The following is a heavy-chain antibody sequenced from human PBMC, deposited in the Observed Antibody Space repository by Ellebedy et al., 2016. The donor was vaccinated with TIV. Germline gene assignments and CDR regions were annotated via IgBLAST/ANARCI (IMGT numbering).Heavy chain of an antibody. CDR1: GGSFSGYY. CDR2: ITDSGTT. D-gene: IGHD3-10*01. Sequence: SETLSLXCAVYGGSFSGYYWTWIRQAPGKGLEWIGEITDSGTTNYNPSLKSRVIISVDTSKNQFSLKLTSVTAADTAVYYCARVGRGGGNYMDVWGKGTTVTVSS. CDR3: ARVGRGGGNYMDV. V-gene: IGHV4-34*01. J-gene: IGHJ6*03.